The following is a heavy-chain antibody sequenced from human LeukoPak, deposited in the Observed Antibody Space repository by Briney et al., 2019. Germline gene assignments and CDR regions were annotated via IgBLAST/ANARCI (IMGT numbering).Heavy chain of an antibody. Sequence: SETLSLTCTVSGGSISSYYWSWIRQPPRKGLEWIGYIYYSGSTNYNPSLKSRVTISVDTSKNQFSLKLSSVTAADTAVYYCARGGRDGYRDYWGQGTLVTVSS. CDR3: ARGGRDGYRDY. J-gene: IGHJ4*02. D-gene: IGHD5-24*01. CDR1: GGSISSYY. CDR2: IYYSGST. V-gene: IGHV4-59*01.